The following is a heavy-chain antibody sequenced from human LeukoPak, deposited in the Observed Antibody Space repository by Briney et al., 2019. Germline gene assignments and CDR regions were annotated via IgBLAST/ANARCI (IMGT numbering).Heavy chain of an antibody. D-gene: IGHD3-16*01. CDR3: ARDPEGDDYDMDV. CDR1: RLSISCYW. Sequence: GGSLTLSCAASRLSISCYWMRWVRQGPGQGLEWVTNINQRGTEKNYVDSVKGRFANSRDNAKNSVYLQMNSLRDEDTAVYYCARDPEGDDYDMDVWGQGTTVTVSS. V-gene: IGHV3-7*04. CDR2: INQRGTEK. J-gene: IGHJ6*02.